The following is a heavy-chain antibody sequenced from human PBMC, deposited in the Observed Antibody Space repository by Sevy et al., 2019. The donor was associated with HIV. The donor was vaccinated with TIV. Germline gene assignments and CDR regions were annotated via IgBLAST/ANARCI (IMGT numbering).Heavy chain of an antibody. Sequence: ASVKVSCKVSGYTLTELSMHWVRQAPGKGLEWMGTFDPEDDETIYAQKFQGRVTMTEDTSTDTAYMELSSLRSEDTAVYYCATTKDYYDSSCYPFDYWGQGTLVTVSS. CDR3: ATTKDYYDSSCYPFDY. D-gene: IGHD3-22*01. CDR2: FDPEDDET. CDR1: GYTLTELS. V-gene: IGHV1-24*01. J-gene: IGHJ4*02.